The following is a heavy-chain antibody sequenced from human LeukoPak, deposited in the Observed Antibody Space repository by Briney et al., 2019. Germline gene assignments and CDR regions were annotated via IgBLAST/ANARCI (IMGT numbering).Heavy chain of an antibody. CDR3: ARDQTPFY. Sequence: GASVKVSCKASGYSFSNYYMHWVRQAPGQGLEWMGIINPSGGSTSYAQKFQGRVTMTRDTSTSTVYMELNSLRAEDTAVYYCARDQTPFYWGQGSLVTVSS. D-gene: IGHD2-15*01. V-gene: IGHV1-46*01. CDR1: GYSFSNYY. CDR2: INPSGGST. J-gene: IGHJ4*02.